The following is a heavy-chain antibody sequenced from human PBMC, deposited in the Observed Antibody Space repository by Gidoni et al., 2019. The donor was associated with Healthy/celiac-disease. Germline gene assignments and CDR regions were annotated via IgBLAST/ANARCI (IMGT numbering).Heavy chain of an antibody. D-gene: IGHD3-10*01. CDR1: GYTFTSYG. V-gene: IGHV1-18*01. CDR2: ISAYNGNT. CDR3: ARDCGVRLDIWFGELLLTRDGMDV. Sequence: QVQLVQSGAEVKKPGASVKVSCKASGYTFTSYGISWVRQAPGQGLEWMGWISAYNGNTNYAQKLQGRVTMTTDTSTSTAYMELRSLRSDDTAVYYCARDCGVRLDIWFGELLLTRDGMDVWGQGTTVTVSS. J-gene: IGHJ6*02.